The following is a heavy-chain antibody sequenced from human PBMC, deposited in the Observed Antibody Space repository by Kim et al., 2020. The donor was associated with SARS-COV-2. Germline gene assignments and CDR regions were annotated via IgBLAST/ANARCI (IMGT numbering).Heavy chain of an antibody. Sequence: SETLSLTCAVSGGSISSSNWWSWVRQSPGKGLEWIGEIYHSGSTNYNPSLKSRVTTSVDKSKNQFSLKLSSVTAADTAVYYCAREPLPLYSGSYYDAFDIWGQGTKVTVSS. CDR1: GGSISSSNW. J-gene: IGHJ3*02. CDR2: IYHSGST. D-gene: IGHD1-26*01. CDR3: AREPLPLYSGSYYDAFDI. V-gene: IGHV4-4*02.